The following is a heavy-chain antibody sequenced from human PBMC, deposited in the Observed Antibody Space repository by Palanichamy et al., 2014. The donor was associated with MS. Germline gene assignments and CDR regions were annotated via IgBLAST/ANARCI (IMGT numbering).Heavy chain of an antibody. Sequence: VQLVSVWAEVKKPGLSEGFLQGFWIHLHYLCYTLGAPGPGQRLEWMGWVNTGNGNTKYSQNFQGRVTITRDTSARTAYMELSSLRSEDTAVYYCAKEGTTVTSWLDPWGQGTLVTVSS. D-gene: IGHD4-17*01. CDR2: VNTGNGNT. CDR1: IHLHYLC. CDR3: AKEGTTVTSWLDP. J-gene: IGHJ5*02. V-gene: IGHV1-3*04.